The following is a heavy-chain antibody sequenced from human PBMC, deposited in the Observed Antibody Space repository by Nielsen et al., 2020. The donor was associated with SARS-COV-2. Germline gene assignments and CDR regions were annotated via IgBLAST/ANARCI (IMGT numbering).Heavy chain of an antibody. V-gene: IGHV2-5*01. J-gene: IGHJ4*02. Sequence: SGPTLVKPTQTLTLTCNFSGFSLTTSGVGVGWIRQPPGKALEWLELIYWYDEKRYNPSLGSRLTIAKDTSKNQVVLTMTNMDPVDTATYYCAHFTWIQLWLKGYYFDYWGQGTLVTVSS. D-gene: IGHD5-18*01. CDR2: IYWYDEK. CDR3: AHFTWIQLWLKGYYFDY. CDR1: GFSLTTSGVG.